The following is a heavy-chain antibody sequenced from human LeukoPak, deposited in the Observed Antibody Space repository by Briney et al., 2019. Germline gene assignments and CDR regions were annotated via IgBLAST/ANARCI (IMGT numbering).Heavy chain of an antibody. CDR1: GYTFTTYV. J-gene: IGHJ4*02. D-gene: IGHD3-10*01. CDR3: TRAPVPGNY. Sequence: ASVKVSCKASGYTFTTYVINWVRQASGQGLEWMGWMNPHSGNTGYAQKFQGRVTMTRDTSINTAYMELSSLTSDDTAVYYCTRAPVPGNYWGQGTLVTVSS. CDR2: MNPHSGNT. V-gene: IGHV1-8*01.